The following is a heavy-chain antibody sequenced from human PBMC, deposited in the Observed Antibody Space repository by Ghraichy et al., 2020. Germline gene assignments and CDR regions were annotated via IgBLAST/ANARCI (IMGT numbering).Heavy chain of an antibody. D-gene: IGHD3-22*01. Sequence: GGSLRLSCAASGFTFSSYAMSWVRQAPGKGLEWVSAISGSGGSTYYADSVKGRFTISRDNSKNTLYLQMNSLRAEDTAVYYCAKDREYYYDSSGYYYFDYWSQGTLVTVSS. CDR3: AKDREYYYDSSGYYYFDY. CDR1: GFTFSSYA. CDR2: ISGSGGST. J-gene: IGHJ4*02. V-gene: IGHV3-23*01.